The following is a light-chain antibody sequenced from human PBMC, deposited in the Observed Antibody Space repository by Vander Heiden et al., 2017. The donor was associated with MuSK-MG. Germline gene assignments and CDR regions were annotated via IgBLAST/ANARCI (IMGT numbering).Light chain of an antibody. V-gene: IGLV1-40*01. CDR1: SSNIGAGYD. Sequence: QSVLTQPPSVSGAPGQRVTISCTGSSSNIGAGYDVHWYQQLPGTAPKLLIYGNSNRPSGVPDRFSGSKCGTSASLAITGLQAEDEADYYCQSYDSSLSGSRVVFGGGTKLTVL. J-gene: IGLJ2*01. CDR3: QSYDSSLSGSRVV. CDR2: GNS.